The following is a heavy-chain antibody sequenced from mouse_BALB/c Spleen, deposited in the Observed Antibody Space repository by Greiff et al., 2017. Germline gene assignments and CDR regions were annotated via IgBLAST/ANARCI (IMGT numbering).Heavy chain of an antibody. D-gene: IGHD1-1*01. Sequence: VQLKESGPELVKPGASVKISCKASGYSFTGYFMNWVKQSHGKSLEWIGRINPYNGDTFYNQKFKGKATLTVDKSSSTAHMELLSLTSEDSAVYYCGRIYYYGSGAMDYWGQGTSVTVSS. CDR3: GRIYYYGSGAMDY. CDR1: GYSFTGYF. V-gene: IGHV1-37*01. J-gene: IGHJ4*01. CDR2: INPYNGDT.